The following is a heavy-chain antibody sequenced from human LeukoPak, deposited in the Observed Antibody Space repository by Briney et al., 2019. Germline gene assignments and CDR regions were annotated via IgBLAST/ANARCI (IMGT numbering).Heavy chain of an antibody. CDR2: IYTTGTT. J-gene: IGHJ4*02. CDR3: ARVGYIGASWLFDY. CDR1: GKSINSYY. Sequence: SETLSLTCTVSGKSINSYYWSWVRQPAGKGRAGIGRIYTTGTTNYNPSLRSRLTMSQHTTKNQFSPTLKSVTAANPAVYYIARVGYIGASWLFDYWGQGILVTVSS. D-gene: IGHD5-12*01. V-gene: IGHV4-4*07.